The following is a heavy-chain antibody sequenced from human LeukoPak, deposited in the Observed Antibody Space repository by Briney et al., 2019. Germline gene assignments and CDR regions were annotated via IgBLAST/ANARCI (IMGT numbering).Heavy chain of an antibody. J-gene: IGHJ6*03. D-gene: IGHD3-9*01. Sequence: GGSLRLSCAASGFTFISYGMHWVRQAPGKGLEWVAFIRYDGSNKYYADSVKGRFTISRDNSKNTLYLQMNSLRAEDTAVYYCAKGGKYYDILTGGSYYYYYMDVWGKGTTVTISS. V-gene: IGHV3-30*02. CDR1: GFTFISYG. CDR3: AKGGKYYDILTGGSYYYYYMDV. CDR2: IRYDGSNK.